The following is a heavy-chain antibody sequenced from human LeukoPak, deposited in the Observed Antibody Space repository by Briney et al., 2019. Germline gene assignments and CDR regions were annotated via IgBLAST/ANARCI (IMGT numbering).Heavy chain of an antibody. V-gene: IGHV3-23*01. CDR3: AKDPYDSSGYYNY. CDR2: ISGSGGST. J-gene: IGHJ4*02. D-gene: IGHD3-22*01. Sequence: GGSLRLSCAASGFTFSSYAMSWVRQAPGKGLEWVSAISGSGGSTYYADSVKGRFTISRDNSKNTLYLQMNSLRAVDTAVYYCAKDPYDSSGYYNYWGQGTLVTVSS. CDR1: GFTFSSYA.